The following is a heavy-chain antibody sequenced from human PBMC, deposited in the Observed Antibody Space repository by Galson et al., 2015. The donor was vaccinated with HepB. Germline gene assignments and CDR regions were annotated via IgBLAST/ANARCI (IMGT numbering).Heavy chain of an antibody. J-gene: IGHJ3*02. CDR3: ARDDSSGYYSDAFDI. D-gene: IGHD3-22*01. V-gene: IGHV1-3*01. Sequence: SVKVSCKASGYTFTSYAMHWVRQAPGQRLEWMGWINAGNGNTKYSQKFQGRVTITRDTSASTAYMELSSLRSEDTAVYYCARDDSSGYYSDAFDIWGQGTMVTVSS. CDR2: INAGNGNT. CDR1: GYTFTSYA.